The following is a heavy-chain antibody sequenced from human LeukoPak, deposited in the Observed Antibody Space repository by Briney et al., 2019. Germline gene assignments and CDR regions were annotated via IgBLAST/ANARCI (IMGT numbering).Heavy chain of an antibody. CDR2: INPTGGST. V-gene: IGHV1-46*01. CDR3: ATLFARNYYDSSGWGD. CDR1: GYTFTSYY. D-gene: IGHD3-22*01. Sequence: ASVKVSCKASGYTFTSYYMHWVRQAPGQGLEWMGLINPTGGSTGYAQKFQGRVTMTRDMSTSTDYMELSSLRSEDTAVYYCATLFARNYYDSSGWGDWGQGTLVTVSS. J-gene: IGHJ4*02.